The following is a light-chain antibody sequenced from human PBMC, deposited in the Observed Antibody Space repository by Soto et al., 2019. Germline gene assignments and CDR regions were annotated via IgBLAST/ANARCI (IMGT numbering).Light chain of an antibody. V-gene: IGKV1-5*01. CDR3: KQLRMYPST. J-gene: IGKJ4*01. CDR1: QSIGTW. Sequence: DIQMTQSPSTLSASVGDGVTITCRASQSIGTWLAWYQQKPGKAPKVLIYDVSSLKSGVQSRFSGSASGTDFALTITSLQAEDFATYYCKQLRMYPSTFGGGTKVDIK. CDR2: DVS.